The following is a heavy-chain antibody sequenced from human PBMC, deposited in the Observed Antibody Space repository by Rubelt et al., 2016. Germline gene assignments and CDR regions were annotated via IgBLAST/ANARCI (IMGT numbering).Heavy chain of an antibody. J-gene: IGHJ4*02. V-gene: IGHV3-21*01. D-gene: IGHD3-10*01. CDR3: ASDNEGS. Sequence: EVQLVESGGGLVKPGGSLRLSCLGSGFSFSNYAMNWVRRAQGAGLAWVASVRSGRSRPYYAASVEGRFNISRDNTKDSLYLQRNGLRVEDTALYYCASDNEGSWGQGTRVTVTS. CDR1: GFSFSNYA. CDR2: VRSGRSRP.